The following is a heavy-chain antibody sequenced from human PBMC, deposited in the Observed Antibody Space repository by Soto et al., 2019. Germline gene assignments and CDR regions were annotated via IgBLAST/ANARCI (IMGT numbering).Heavy chain of an antibody. CDR3: VRDTMRASAAASLDD. V-gene: IGHV3-48*03. CDR1: GFTFSTYE. CDR2: IRGSGNII. J-gene: IGHJ4*02. Sequence: EVQLVESGGGLVQPGGSLRLSCAASGFTFSTYEFNWVRQAPGRGLEWISYIRGSGNIIKYADSVKGRFTISRDNAESSLHLNMSSLRVDDTAVYFCVRDTMRASAAASLDDWGQGTQVIVSS. D-gene: IGHD6-13*01.